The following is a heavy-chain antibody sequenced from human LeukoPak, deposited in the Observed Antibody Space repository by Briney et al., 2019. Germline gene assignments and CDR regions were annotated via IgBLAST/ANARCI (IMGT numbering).Heavy chain of an antibody. V-gene: IGHV1-69*13. CDR3: ARDSSGYYCRTGFDY. CDR2: IIPIFGTA. D-gene: IGHD3-22*01. J-gene: IGHJ4*02. Sequence: GASVKVSCKASGGTFSSYAISWVRQAPGQGLEWMGGIIPIFGTANYAQKFQGRVTITADESTSTAYMELSSLRSEDTAVYYCARDSSGYYCRTGFDYWGQGTLVTVSS. CDR1: GGTFSSYA.